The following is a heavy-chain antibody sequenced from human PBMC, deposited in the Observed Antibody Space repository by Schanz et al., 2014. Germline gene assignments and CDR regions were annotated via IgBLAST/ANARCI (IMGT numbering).Heavy chain of an antibody. Sequence: QVQLVQSGAEVKKPGASVKVSCKASGYSFISHAIHWVRQAPGQRLEWMGWINAANGNTRYSQKFQGRVTITRDTSASTAYMELNSLRAEDTAVYYCARDGRPPFYGSGEHYYWGQGTLVTVSS. CDR2: INAANGNT. J-gene: IGHJ4*02. D-gene: IGHD3-10*01. CDR3: ARDGRPPFYGSGEHYY. CDR1: GYSFISHA. V-gene: IGHV1-3*01.